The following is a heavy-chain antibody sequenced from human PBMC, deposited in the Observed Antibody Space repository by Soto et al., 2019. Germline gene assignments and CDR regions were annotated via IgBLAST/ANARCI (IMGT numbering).Heavy chain of an antibody. CDR1: GGSISSDY. V-gene: IGHV4-59*01. CDR3: ARLAYSSSFTFDY. J-gene: IGHJ4*02. Sequence: QVHLQESGPGLVKPSETLSLTCTVSGGSISSDYWTWIRQPPGERLEWIGYIYYNGNTNYNSSLKSQVTFSLEASKTQSSLKLNSVTAADTAVYFCARLAYSSSFTFDYWGRGAPCPVSS. D-gene: IGHD5-18*01. CDR2: IYYNGNT.